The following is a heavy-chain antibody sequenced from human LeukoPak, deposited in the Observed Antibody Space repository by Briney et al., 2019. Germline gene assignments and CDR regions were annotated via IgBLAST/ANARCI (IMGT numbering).Heavy chain of an antibody. CDR1: GGSICTYY. CDR2: IYNSGST. J-gene: IGHJ4*02. Sequence: PSETLSLTCSVTGGSICTYYWNWIRQPAGKGLEWIGRIYNSGSTNYNASLKSRVTMSVDRAKNQFSLGLTSVTAADTAVYYCARDNPGNGWFFDEWGQGTLVTVSS. D-gene: IGHD3-10*01. CDR3: ARDNPGNGWFFDE. V-gene: IGHV4-4*07.